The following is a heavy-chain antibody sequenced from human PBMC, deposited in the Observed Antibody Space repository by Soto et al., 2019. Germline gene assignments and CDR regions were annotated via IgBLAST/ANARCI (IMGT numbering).Heavy chain of an antibody. CDR3: AKGWAYDYVWGTYTPLDY. J-gene: IGHJ4*02. D-gene: IGHD3-16*01. Sequence: PGGSLRLSCAASGFTFSSYAMSWVRQAPEKGLEWVSAISGSGGSTYYADSVKGRFTISRDNSKNTLYLQMSSLRAEDTAVYYCAKGWAYDYVWGTYTPLDYWGQGTLVTVSS. V-gene: IGHV3-23*01. CDR1: GFTFSSYA. CDR2: ISGSGGST.